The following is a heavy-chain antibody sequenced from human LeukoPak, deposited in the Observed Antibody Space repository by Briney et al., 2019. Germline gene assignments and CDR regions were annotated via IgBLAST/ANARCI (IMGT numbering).Heavy chain of an antibody. D-gene: IGHD3-9*01. V-gene: IGHV3-48*01. Sequence: GGSLRLSCAASEFTFSSYSMNWVRQAPGKELEWVSYITNSGNSKSYADSVKGRFTISRDNTKNSLYLQMNGLRAEDTAVYYCARSDWPYWGQGTLVTVSS. J-gene: IGHJ4*02. CDR2: ITNSGNSK. CDR3: ARSDWPY. CDR1: EFTFSSYS.